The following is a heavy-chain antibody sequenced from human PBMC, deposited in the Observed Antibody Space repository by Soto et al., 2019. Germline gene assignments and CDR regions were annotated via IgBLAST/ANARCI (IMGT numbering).Heavy chain of an antibody. CDR1: GFTFSTYD. V-gene: IGHV3-48*01. J-gene: IGHJ4*02. Sequence: GGSLRLSCAASGFTFSTYDMNWVRQAPGKGLEWISYISSSSRTIYYADSVKGRFTISRDNSKNTLYLQMNSLRAEDTAVYYCAKARIVATTVNFDYWGQGTLVTVSS. CDR2: ISSSSRTI. D-gene: IGHD5-12*01. CDR3: AKARIVATTVNFDY.